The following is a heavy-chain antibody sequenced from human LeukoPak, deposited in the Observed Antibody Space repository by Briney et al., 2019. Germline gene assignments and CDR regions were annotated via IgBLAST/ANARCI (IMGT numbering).Heavy chain of an antibody. CDR3: AREGSSWSRGFDY. CDR1: GLTVSSNY. V-gene: IGHV3-53*01. D-gene: IGHD6-13*01. CDR2: IYSGGST. Sequence: GGSLRLSCVASGLTVSSNYMSWVRQAPGKGLEWVSVIYSGGSTYYADSVKGRFTISRDNSKNTLYLQMNSLRAEDTAVYYCAREGSSWSRGFDYWGQGTLVTVSS. J-gene: IGHJ4*02.